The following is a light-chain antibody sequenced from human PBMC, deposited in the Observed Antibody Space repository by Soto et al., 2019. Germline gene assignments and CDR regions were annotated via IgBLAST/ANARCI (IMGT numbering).Light chain of an antibody. CDR1: QSCRFL. V-gene: IGKV3-11*01. Sequence: EVVLTQSPVTLSLSPGERATRSCRASQSCRFLLAWYQQKTGQAPRLLIYDAYNRATGIPPRFSGSGSGKDFTITISRLAPEDSAFYYCQQRHMWPITFGQGTRLEIK. CDR2: DAY. J-gene: IGKJ5*01. CDR3: QQRHMWPIT.